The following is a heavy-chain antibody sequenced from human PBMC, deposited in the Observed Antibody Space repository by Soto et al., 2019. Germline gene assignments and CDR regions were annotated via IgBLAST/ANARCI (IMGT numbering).Heavy chain of an antibody. D-gene: IGHD6-6*01. Sequence: GGSLRLSCAASGFTFSSYGMHWVRQAPGKGLGWVAVIWYDGSNKYYADSVKGRFTISRDNSKNTLYLQMNSLRAEDTAVYYCARDPREYSSSTPLDYWGQGTLVTVSS. CDR2: IWYDGSNK. J-gene: IGHJ4*02. CDR3: ARDPREYSSSTPLDY. V-gene: IGHV3-33*01. CDR1: GFTFSSYG.